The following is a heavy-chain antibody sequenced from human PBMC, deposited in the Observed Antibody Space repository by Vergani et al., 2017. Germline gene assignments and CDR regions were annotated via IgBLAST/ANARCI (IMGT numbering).Heavy chain of an antibody. CDR3: ERRYYESGGRGLPGYYFDY. CDR2: IYPGDSDT. V-gene: IGHV5-51*03. D-gene: IGHD3-22*01. Sequence: EVQLVQSGAEVKKPGESLKISCKGSGYSFTSYWIGWVRQMPGKGLEWMGIIYPGDSDTRYSPSFQGQVTISADKSISTAYLQWSSLKASDTAMYYCERRYYESGGRGLPGYYFDYWGQGTLVTVSS. CDR1: GYSFTSYW. J-gene: IGHJ4*02.